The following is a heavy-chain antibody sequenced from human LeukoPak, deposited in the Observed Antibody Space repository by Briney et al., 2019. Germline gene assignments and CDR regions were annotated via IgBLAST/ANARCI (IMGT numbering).Heavy chain of an antibody. CDR2: IKQDGSER. J-gene: IGHJ4*02. CDR3: ARDRWSYDPQGGFDC. D-gene: IGHD3-22*01. CDR1: GFTFSIYW. Sequence: GGSLRLSCAASGFTFSIYWMSWVRQAPGKGLEWVANIKQDGSERYYVDSVKGRFTLSRDNAKNSLYLQMYSLRAEDTAVYYCARDRWSYDPQGGFDCWGQGTLVTVSS. V-gene: IGHV3-7*03.